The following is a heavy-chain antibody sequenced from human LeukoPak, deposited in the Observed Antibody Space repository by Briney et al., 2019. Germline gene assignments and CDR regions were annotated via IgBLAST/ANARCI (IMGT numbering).Heavy chain of an antibody. Sequence: SETLSLTCTVSGGSISSSSYYWGWIRQPPGKGLEWIGSIYYSRSTYYNPSLKSRVTISVDTSKNQFSLKLSSVTAADTAVYYCARQGTTSYSSWNYWGQGTLVTVSS. D-gene: IGHD6-13*01. V-gene: IGHV4-39*01. CDR1: GGSISSSSYY. CDR2: IYYSRST. J-gene: IGHJ4*02. CDR3: ARQGTTSYSSWNY.